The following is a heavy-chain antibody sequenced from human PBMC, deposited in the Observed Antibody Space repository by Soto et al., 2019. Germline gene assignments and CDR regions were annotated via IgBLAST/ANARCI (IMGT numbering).Heavy chain of an antibody. Sequence: GASVRVSCKASGGTFSSYAITWDRQDPGQGLEWMGGIIPIFGTANYAQKFQGRVTITADESTSTAYMELSSLRSEDTAVYYCARDLVVPAAMHAYYYYGMDVWGQGTTVTVSS. D-gene: IGHD2-2*01. V-gene: IGHV1-69*13. CDR2: IIPIFGTA. CDR3: ARDLVVPAAMHAYYYYGMDV. CDR1: GGTFSSYA. J-gene: IGHJ6*02.